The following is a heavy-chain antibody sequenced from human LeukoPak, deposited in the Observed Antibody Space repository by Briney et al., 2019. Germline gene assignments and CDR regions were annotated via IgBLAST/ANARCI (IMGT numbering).Heavy chain of an antibody. Sequence: PGGSLRLSCAASGFTFSSYAMGWVRQAPGRGLEWVSVISGSGASTYYADSVKGRFTISRDKSKNTTYLQMNSLRAEDTAVYYCAKARYCSSTSCYTFDYWGQGTLVTVSS. CDR1: GFTFSSYA. J-gene: IGHJ4*02. D-gene: IGHD2-2*02. CDR3: AKARYCSSTSCYTFDY. CDR2: ISGSGAST. V-gene: IGHV3-23*01.